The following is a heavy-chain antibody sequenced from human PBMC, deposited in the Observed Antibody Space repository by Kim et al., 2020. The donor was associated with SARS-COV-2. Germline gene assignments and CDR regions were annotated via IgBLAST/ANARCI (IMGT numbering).Heavy chain of an antibody. J-gene: IGHJ6*02. CDR1: GGSFSGYY. CDR2: INHSGST. D-gene: IGHD3-9*01. V-gene: IGHV4-34*01. CDR3: YFRDWFGMDV. Sequence: SETLSLTCAVYGGSFSGYYWSWILQPPGKGLEWIGEINHSGSTNYNPSLKSRVTISVDTSKNQFSLKLSSVTAADTAVYYCYFRDWFGMDVWGQGTTVTV.